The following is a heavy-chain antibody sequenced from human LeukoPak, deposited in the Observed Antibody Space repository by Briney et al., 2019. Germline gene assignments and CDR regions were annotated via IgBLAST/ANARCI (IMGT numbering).Heavy chain of an antibody. CDR2: IYYSGST. D-gene: IGHD1-1*01. V-gene: IGHV4-39*01. CDR3: ARHATGTAQNDY. J-gene: IGHJ4*02. Sequence: SETLSLTCTVSGGSISSSSYYWGWIRQPPGKGLEWIGSIYYSGSTYYNPSLKSRVTISVDTSKNQFSLKLSSVTAADTAVYYCARHATGTAQNDYWGQGTLVTVSS. CDR1: GGSISSSSYY.